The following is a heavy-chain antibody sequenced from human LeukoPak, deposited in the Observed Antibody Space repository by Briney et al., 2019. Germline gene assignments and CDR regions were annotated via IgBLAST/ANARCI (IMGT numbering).Heavy chain of an antibody. D-gene: IGHD2-21*02. CDR1: GGTFSSYA. CDR2: IIPILGIA. V-gene: IGHV1-69*04. Sequence: SVKVSCKASGGTFSSYAISWVRQAPGQGLEWMGRIIPILGIANYAQKFQGRVTITADKSTSTAYMELSSLRSEDTAVYYCARDAQAVVTVSDYYGMDVWGQGTTVTVSS. CDR3: ARDAQAVVTVSDYYGMDV. J-gene: IGHJ6*02.